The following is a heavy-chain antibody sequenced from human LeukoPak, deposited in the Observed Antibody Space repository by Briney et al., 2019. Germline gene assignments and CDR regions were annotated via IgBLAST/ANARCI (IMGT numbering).Heavy chain of an antibody. CDR2: IIPIFGTA. V-gene: IGHV1-69*13. CDR3: ARDASIYDSRGYYFLF. J-gene: IGHJ4*02. CDR1: GYTFTGYY. Sequence: GASVKVSCKASGYTFTGYYMHWVRQAPGQGLEWMGGIIPIFGTANYAQKFQGRVTITADESSSTAYMELSSLRSEDTAVYYCARDASIYDSRGYYFLFWGQGTLVTVSS. D-gene: IGHD3-22*01.